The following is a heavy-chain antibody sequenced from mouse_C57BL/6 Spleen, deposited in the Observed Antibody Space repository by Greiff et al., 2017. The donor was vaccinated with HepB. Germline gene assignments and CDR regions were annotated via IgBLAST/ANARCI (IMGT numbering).Heavy chain of an antibody. CDR3: ARRGRDYAMDY. CDR1: GFTFSSYG. V-gene: IGHV5-6*02. Sequence: DVKLVESGGDLVKPGGSLKLSCAASGFTFSSYGMSWVRQTPDKRLEWVATISSGGSYTYYPDSVKGRFTISRDNAKNTLYLQMSSLKSEDTAMYYCARRGRDYAMDYWGQGTSVTVSS. J-gene: IGHJ4*01. CDR2: ISSGGSYT. D-gene: IGHD4-1*01.